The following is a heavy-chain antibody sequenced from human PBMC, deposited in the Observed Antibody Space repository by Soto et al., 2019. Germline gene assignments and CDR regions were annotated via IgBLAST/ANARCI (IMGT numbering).Heavy chain of an antibody. D-gene: IGHD2-2*02. J-gene: IGHJ4*02. V-gene: IGHV1-18*01. Sequence: ASVKVSCKASGYTFTSYGIIWVRQAPGQGLEWMGWISAYNGNTNYAQKLQGRVTMTTDTSTSTAYMELRSLRSDDTAVYYCARDCSSTSCYNTPYYFDYWGQGTLVTVSS. CDR1: GYTFTSYG. CDR3: ARDCSSTSCYNTPYYFDY. CDR2: ISAYNGNT.